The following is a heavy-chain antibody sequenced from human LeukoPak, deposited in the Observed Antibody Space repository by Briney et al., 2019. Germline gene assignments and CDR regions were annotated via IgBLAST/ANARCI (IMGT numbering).Heavy chain of an antibody. D-gene: IGHD2-2*02. V-gene: IGHV3-23*01. CDR2: ISGSGGST. Sequence: GGSLRLSCAASGFTFSSYAMSWVRQAPGKGLEWVSAISGSGGSTYYADSVKGRFTISRDNSKNTLYLQMNSLRAEDTAVYYCTKRPGYCSSTSCYTPYYFDYWGQGTLVTVSS. CDR3: TKRPGYCSSTSCYTPYYFDY. CDR1: GFTFSSYA. J-gene: IGHJ4*02.